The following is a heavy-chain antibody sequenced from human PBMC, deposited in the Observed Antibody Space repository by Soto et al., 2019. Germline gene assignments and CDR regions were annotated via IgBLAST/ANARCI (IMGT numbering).Heavy chain of an antibody. D-gene: IGHD6-13*01. V-gene: IGHV3-7*01. CDR3: ARYSSSWYGDWFDP. Sequence: GGSLRLSCAASGFTFSSYWMSWVRQAPGKGLEWVANIKQDGSEKYYVDSVKGRFTISRDNAKNSLYLQMNSLRAEDTAVYYCARYSSSWYGDWFDPWGQGTLVTVSS. J-gene: IGHJ5*02. CDR1: GFTFSSYW. CDR2: IKQDGSEK.